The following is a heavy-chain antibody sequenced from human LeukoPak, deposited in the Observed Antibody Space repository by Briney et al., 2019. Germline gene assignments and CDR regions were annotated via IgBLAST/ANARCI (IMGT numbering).Heavy chain of an antibody. CDR2: INQDGSEK. D-gene: IGHD6-25*01. Sequence: PGGSLRLSCAAAGFTFNSYWMNWVRQAPGEGLEWVANINQDGSEKYYVDSVKGRFTISRDNAKNSLYLQRNSLRADDTAAYYCARFAAGGSYYYYMDVWGKGTTVTVSS. V-gene: IGHV3-7*01. J-gene: IGHJ6*03. CDR3: ARFAAGGSYYYYMDV. CDR1: GFTFNSYW.